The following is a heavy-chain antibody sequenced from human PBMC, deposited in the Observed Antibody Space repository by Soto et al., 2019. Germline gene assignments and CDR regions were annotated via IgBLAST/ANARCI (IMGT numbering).Heavy chain of an antibody. J-gene: IGHJ4*02. V-gene: IGHV3-74*01. D-gene: IGHD3-3*01. CDR3: ATPGPASFFWRDGAKGFDH. Sequence: GGSLRLSCAVSGFTFSSSWMHWARQGPGNGLVWVSRVSGDGTTTNYADSVKGRFTISRDNAKNMLYLQMDSLRVEDTALYYCATPGPASFFWRDGAKGFDHWGQGTQVTVYS. CDR2: VSGDGTTT. CDR1: GFTFSSSW.